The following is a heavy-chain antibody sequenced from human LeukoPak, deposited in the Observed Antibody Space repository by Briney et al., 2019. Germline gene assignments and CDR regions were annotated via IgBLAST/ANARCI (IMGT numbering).Heavy chain of an antibody. D-gene: IGHD1-26*01. Sequence: GGSLRLSCAASGFTFSSYAMSWVRQAPGKGLEWVSAISGSGGSTYYADSVKGRFTISRDNSKNTLYLQMNSLRAEDTAVYYWARKWELPASYYFDYWGQGTLVTVSS. CDR3: ARKWELPASYYFDY. CDR1: GFTFSSYA. J-gene: IGHJ4*02. CDR2: ISGSGGST. V-gene: IGHV3-23*01.